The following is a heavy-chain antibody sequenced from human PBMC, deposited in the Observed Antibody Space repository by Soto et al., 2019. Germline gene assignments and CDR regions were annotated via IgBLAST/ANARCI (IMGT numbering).Heavy chain of an antibody. CDR1: GIPVSSNY. D-gene: IGHD3-10*01. J-gene: IGHJ6*02. CDR2: LHSGGDA. V-gene: IGHV3-53*04. Sequence: EVQLVESGGGLVQPGGSLRLSCVASGIPVSSNYMTWVRQAPGKGLEWVSVLHSGGDAYYANSVKGRFTISRHDSTNTLYLQMNTLPPEDTAVYYWARDGPYYYASRMDLWGQATTVTVSS. CDR3: ARDGPYYYASRMDL.